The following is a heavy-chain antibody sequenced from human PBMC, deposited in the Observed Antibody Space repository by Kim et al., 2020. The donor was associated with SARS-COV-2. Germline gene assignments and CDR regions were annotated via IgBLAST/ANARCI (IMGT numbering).Heavy chain of an antibody. V-gene: IGHV3-53*01. CDR3: ATYGKPITTQNVLDY. Sequence: GGSLRLSCAASGFTVSSNYMSWVRQAPGKGLEWVSVIYSGGSTYYAESVKGRFTISRDNSKNTLYLQMNSLRAEDTAVYYCATYGKPITTQNVLDYWGQGTLATVSS. D-gene: IGHD3-22*01. CDR1: GFTVSSNY. CDR2: IYSGGST. J-gene: IGHJ4*02.